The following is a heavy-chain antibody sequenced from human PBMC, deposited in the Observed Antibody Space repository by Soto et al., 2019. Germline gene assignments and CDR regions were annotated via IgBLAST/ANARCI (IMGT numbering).Heavy chain of an antibody. Sequence: QVQLVQSGAEVKKPGASVKVSCKASGYTFTSYDINWVRQATGQGLEWMGWMNTNSGNTGYAQKVQGRVTMTRNTSLSTAYKELSSLRSEDTAVYYCAREKTCYGMDVWGQGTTVTVSS. CDR2: MNTNSGNT. J-gene: IGHJ6*02. CDR1: GYTFTSYD. V-gene: IGHV1-8*01. CDR3: AREKTCYGMDV.